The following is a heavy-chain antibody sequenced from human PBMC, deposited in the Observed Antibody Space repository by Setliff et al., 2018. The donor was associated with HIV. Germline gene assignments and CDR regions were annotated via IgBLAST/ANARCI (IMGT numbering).Heavy chain of an antibody. CDR3: ARSYSGPGYAYFDY. J-gene: IGHJ4*02. CDR2: IFHSGSN. Sequence: PSETLSLTCAVSDASFSSGSYYWSWIRQRPGKGLEWIGYIFHSGSNSSNPSLNSRITISTDTSKNQFSLKLRSVTAADTAVYYCARSYSGPGYAYFDYWGQGTLVTV. V-gene: IGHV4-31*11. D-gene: IGHD3-16*01. CDR1: DASFSSGSYY.